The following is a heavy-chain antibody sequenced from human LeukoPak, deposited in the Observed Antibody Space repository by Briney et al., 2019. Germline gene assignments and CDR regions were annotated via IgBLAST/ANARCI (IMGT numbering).Heavy chain of an antibody. CDR3: AELGITMIGGV. CDR2: ISSSGTTI. CDR1: GFNFSNYY. Sequence: AGGSLRLSCAASGFNFSNYYMTWIRQAPGKGLEWVSFISSSGTTIYYADSVKGRFTISRDNAKNSLYLQMNSLGAEDTAVYYCAELGITMIGGVWGKGTTVTISS. D-gene: IGHD3-10*02. V-gene: IGHV3-11*04. J-gene: IGHJ6*04.